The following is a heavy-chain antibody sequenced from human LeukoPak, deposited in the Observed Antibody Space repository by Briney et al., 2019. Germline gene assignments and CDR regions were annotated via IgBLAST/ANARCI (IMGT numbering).Heavy chain of an antibody. CDR2: ITGGGGST. D-gene: IGHD2-15*01. CDR1: GFTFEASA. CDR3: AKGAGRGYCSGGSCDYFDY. V-gene: IGHV3-23*01. Sequence: GRSLRLSCAASGFTFEASAMSWVRQAPGKGLEWVAVITGGGGSTYYADSVKGRFTISRDNSKNTLYLQMNSLRAEDTAVYYCAKGAGRGYCSGGSCDYFDYWGQGTLVTVSS. J-gene: IGHJ4*02.